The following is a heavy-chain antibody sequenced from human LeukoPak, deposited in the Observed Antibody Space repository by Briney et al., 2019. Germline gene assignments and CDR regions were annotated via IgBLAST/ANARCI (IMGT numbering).Heavy chain of an antibody. D-gene: IGHD6-19*01. J-gene: IGHJ4*02. CDR3: ARHSVAGAKLVDY. Sequence: SETLSLTCTVSGDSISSSRYYWGWIRQPPGKGLEWIGNIYYSGSASYNPSLKSRVTMSVDTSKNQFSLKLSSVTAADTAVYYCARHSVAGAKLVDYWGQGTLVTVSS. CDR2: IYYSGSA. V-gene: IGHV4-39*01. CDR1: GDSISSSRYY.